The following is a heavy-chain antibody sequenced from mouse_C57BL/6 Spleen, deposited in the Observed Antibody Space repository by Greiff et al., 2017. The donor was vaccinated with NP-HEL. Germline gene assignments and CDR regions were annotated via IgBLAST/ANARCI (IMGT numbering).Heavy chain of an antibody. CDR3: AREGLRPDWYFDV. Sequence: EVQGVESGPELVKPGASVKIPCKASGYTFTDYNMDWVKQSHGKSLEWIGDINPNNGGTIYNQKFKGKATLTVDKSSSTAYMELRRLTSEDTAVYYCAREGLRPDWYFDVWGTGTTVTVSS. V-gene: IGHV1-18*01. CDR1: GYTFTDYN. D-gene: IGHD2-4*01. CDR2: INPNNGGT. J-gene: IGHJ1*03.